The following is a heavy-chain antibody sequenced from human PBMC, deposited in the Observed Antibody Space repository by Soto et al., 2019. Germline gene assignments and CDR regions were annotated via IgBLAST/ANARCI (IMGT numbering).Heavy chain of an antibody. D-gene: IGHD1-26*01. CDR2: INHLSGDT. CDR1: GYTFIGYY. V-gene: IGHV1-2*06. J-gene: IGHJ5*02. Sequence: RASLKVSSKASGYTFIGYYIHWVRPAPGQGLEWMGRINHLSGDTTYAQKFQGRLTMTRDTSISTAYMELSSLRSDDTAVYYCGREGVGATPLGWFDPWGQGSLVTVSS. CDR3: GREGVGATPLGWFDP.